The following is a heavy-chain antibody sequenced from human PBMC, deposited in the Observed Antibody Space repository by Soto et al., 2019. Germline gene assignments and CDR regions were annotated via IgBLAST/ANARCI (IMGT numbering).Heavy chain of an antibody. Sequence: PSGTLSLTCTVSGCSFSSYYWSWIRQPPGKGLEWIGRIYTSGSTNYNPSLKSRVTMSVDTSKNQFSLKLSSVTAADTAVYYCARDRDRVDYSNKHCMDDWGQGTTVTVSS. CDR1: GCSFSSYY. J-gene: IGHJ6*02. CDR3: ARDRDRVDYSNKHCMDD. CDR2: IYTSGST. V-gene: IGHV4-4*07. D-gene: IGHD4-4*01.